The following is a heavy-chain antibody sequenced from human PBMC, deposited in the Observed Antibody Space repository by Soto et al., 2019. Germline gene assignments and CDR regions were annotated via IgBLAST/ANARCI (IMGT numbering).Heavy chain of an antibody. Sequence: QVQLQESGPGLVKPSLTLSLTCSVSGVSIKSVGYYWTWIRQRPGKGLEWIAYIHYTGSTNYNPSLKSRLTVSLDTSKNLFSLNLRSVTAADTAVYFCERGLDGGYTYAYDNWGQGTLVNVSS. J-gene: IGHJ4*02. CDR3: ERGLDGGYTYAYDN. V-gene: IGHV4-31*03. D-gene: IGHD5-18*01. CDR1: GVSIKSVGYY. CDR2: IHYTGST.